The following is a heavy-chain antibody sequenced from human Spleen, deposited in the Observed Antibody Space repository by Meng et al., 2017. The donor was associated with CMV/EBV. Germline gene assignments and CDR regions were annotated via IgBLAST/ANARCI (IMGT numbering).Heavy chain of an antibody. CDR2: INPNSSDT. CDR3: ARVHAAGTFVGYYFDY. J-gene: IGHJ4*02. V-gene: IGHV1-2*02. CDR1: GYMFTAHY. D-gene: IGHD6-13*01. Sequence: ASVKVSCKASGYMFTAHYMHWVRQAPGQGLEWMGWINPNSSDTKYAQKFQGRVTMTRDTSISAAYMELSRLRSDDTAVYYCARVHAAGTFVGYYFDYWGQGTLVTVSS.